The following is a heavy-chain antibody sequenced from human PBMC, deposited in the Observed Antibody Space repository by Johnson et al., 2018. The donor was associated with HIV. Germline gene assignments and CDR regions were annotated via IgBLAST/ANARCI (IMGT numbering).Heavy chain of an antibody. V-gene: IGHV3-13*01. CDR3: AKVRVIIAAPRGGAFDI. CDR1: GFTFSSYD. D-gene: IGHD6-6*01. J-gene: IGHJ3*02. Sequence: MQLVESGGGLVQPGGSLRLSCAASGFTFSSYDMHWVRQATGKGLEWVSAIGTAGDTYYPGSVKGRFTISRENAKNTLYLQMNSLRAEDTAVYYCAKVRVIIAAPRGGAFDIWGQGTMVTVSS. CDR2: IGTAGDT.